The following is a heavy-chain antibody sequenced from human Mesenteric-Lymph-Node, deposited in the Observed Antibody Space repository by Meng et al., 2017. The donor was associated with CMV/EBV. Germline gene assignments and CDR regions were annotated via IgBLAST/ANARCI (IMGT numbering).Heavy chain of an antibody. V-gene: IGHV3-48*04. J-gene: IGHJ4*02. CDR2: ISSSGTTI. Sequence: GESLKISCAAFGFTFCDYSMNWVRQAPGKGLEWVSYISSSGTTIYYADSVKGRFTISRDNAMNSLYLQVDRLRAEDTAIFYCARGGQSETTFYTGDYWGQGALVTVSS. D-gene: IGHD2/OR15-2a*01. CDR1: GFTFCDYS. CDR3: ARGGQSETTFYTGDY.